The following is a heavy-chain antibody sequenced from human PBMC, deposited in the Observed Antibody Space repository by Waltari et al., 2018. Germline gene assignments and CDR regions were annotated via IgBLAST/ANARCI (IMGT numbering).Heavy chain of an antibody. J-gene: IGHJ3*02. CDR1: GGSISSSSYY. V-gene: IGHV4-39*07. D-gene: IGHD1-7*01. CDR3: ARDKKLELRGDAFDI. Sequence: QLQLQESGPGLVKPSETLSLTCTVSGGSISSSSYYWGWIRQPPGKGLEWIGSIYYSGSTYYNPSLKSRVTISVDTSKNQFSLKLSSVTAADTAVYYCARDKKLELRGDAFDIWGQGTMVTVSS. CDR2: IYYSGST.